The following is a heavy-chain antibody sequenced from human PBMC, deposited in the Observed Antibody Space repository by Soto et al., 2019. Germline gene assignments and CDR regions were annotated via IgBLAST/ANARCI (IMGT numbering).Heavy chain of an antibody. V-gene: IGHV3-23*01. CDR1: GFTFSSYA. CDR3: AREPQLGYWFDP. D-gene: IGHD1-1*01. Sequence: GGSLRLSCAASGFTFSSYAISWVRLAPGRGLEWVSAISESGDNTSYADSVKGRFTISRDNAKNTLYLQMNSLRAEDTAVYYCAREPQLGYWFDPWGQGTLVTVSS. CDR2: ISESGDNT. J-gene: IGHJ5*02.